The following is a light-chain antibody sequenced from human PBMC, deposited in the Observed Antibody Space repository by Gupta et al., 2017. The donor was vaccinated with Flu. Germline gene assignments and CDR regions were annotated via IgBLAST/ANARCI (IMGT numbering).Light chain of an antibody. J-gene: IGKJ1*01. V-gene: IGKV1-5*03. CDR2: KAS. CDR3: QQYDTYPWT. CDR1: RSVNSW. Sequence: DVQVTQSPPTLSASVRDRVTITCRASRSVNSWLAWYQQKPGKAPKLLIYKASTLDSGVPSRFSGSGSGTEFTLTISSLQPDDFATYYCQQYDTYPWTFGQGTKVEI.